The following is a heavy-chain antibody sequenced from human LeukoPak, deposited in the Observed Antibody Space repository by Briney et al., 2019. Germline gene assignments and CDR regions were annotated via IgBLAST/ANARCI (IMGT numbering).Heavy chain of an antibody. Sequence: PSETLSLTCTVSGASISTYYWSWLRQPPGKGLEWIGWIGNIYDSESTNYNPSLRSRVTISVDTSKNQFSLKLSSVIAADTAVYYCARGGASSLPFDFWGQGTLVTVSS. CDR2: IYDSEST. V-gene: IGHV4-59*01. CDR3: ARGGASSLPFDF. CDR1: GASISTYY. D-gene: IGHD6-6*01. J-gene: IGHJ4*02.